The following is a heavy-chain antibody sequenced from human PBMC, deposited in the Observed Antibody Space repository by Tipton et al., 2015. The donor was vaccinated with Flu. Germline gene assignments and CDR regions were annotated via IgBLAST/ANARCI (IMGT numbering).Heavy chain of an antibody. J-gene: IGHJ4*02. CDR1: GGSVSSSDFY. Sequence: TLSLTCTVSGGSVSSSDFYWGWVRQPPGKGPEWIGSIFHSGTTYYDLSLQSRVTKALDTSKNQFSLKMKSVTVADTAVYYCTRQVEAATRSSSWGQGTLVSVSS. CDR2: IFHSGTT. CDR3: TRQVEAATRSSS. D-gene: IGHD2-15*01. V-gene: IGHV4-39*07.